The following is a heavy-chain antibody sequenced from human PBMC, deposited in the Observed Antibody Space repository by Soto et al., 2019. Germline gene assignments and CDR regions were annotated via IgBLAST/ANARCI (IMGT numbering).Heavy chain of an antibody. D-gene: IGHD6-13*01. J-gene: IGHJ6*02. Sequence: PGESLKISCSGSGYSFSSYWIGWVRQMPGKGLEWMGTIHPGDSDTRYSPSFRGQVTISADKSISTAYLQWSSLKAPDTAIYYCARDRSNSLYYYYGLDVWGQGTTVTVSS. CDR2: IHPGDSDT. CDR1: GYSFSSYW. CDR3: ARDRSNSLYYYYGLDV. V-gene: IGHV5-51*01.